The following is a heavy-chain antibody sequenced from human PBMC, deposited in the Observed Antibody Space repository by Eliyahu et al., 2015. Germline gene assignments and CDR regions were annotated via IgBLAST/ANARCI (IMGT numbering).Heavy chain of an antibody. CDR2: IRSSGNS. V-gene: IGHV4-59*01. J-gene: IGHJ5*02. CDR1: GXSXXSYS. CDR3: AREAQNTGSYSEWFDP. Sequence: QVQLQESGPGLVKPSETLSLTCSXSGXSXXSYSWNWXRRPPGXGMEWIGYIRSSGNSNYNPSLKSRVTMSVDTSKNQVSLKLTSLTVADTAIYYCAREAQNTGSYSEWFDPWGQGTLVTVSS. D-gene: IGHD1-26*01.